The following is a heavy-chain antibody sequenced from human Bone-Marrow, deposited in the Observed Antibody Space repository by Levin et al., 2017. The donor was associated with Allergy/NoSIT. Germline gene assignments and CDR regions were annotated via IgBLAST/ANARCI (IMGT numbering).Heavy chain of an antibody. CDR1: GFTFSSYS. CDR2: ISSSSSTI. D-gene: IGHD2-21*02. J-gene: IGHJ1*01. V-gene: IGHV3-48*02. CDR3: ARKRDGGDTSPEYFQH. Sequence: GESLKISCAASGFTFSSYSMNWVRQAPGKGLEWVSYISSSSSTIYYADSVKGRFTISRDNAKNSLYLQMNSLRDEDTAVYYCARKRDGGDTSPEYFQHWGQGTLVTVSS.